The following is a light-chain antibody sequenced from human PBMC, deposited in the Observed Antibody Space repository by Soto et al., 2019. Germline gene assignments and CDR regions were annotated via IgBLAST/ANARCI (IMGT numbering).Light chain of an antibody. CDR2: GAS. CDR3: QQTYNTPQT. V-gene: IGKV1-39*01. J-gene: IGKJ1*01. Sequence: DIRMTQSPSSLSASVGDRVTITCRASQNINTYLNWYQQKPGKAPNLLIYGASNLQSGVPSRFSGSGSGTEFTLTITNLNPEDFATFYCQQTYNTPQTFRHGTKVDIK. CDR1: QNINTY.